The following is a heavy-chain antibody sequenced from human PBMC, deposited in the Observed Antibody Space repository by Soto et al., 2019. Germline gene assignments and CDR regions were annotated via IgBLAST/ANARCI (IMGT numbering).Heavy chain of an antibody. J-gene: IGHJ5*02. V-gene: IGHV4-39*01. D-gene: IGHD3-3*02. Sequence: SETLSLTCTVSGGSISSSSYYWGWIRQPPGKGLEWIGSIYYSGSTYYNPSLKSRVTISVDTSKNQFSLKLSSVTAAATAVYYCASPKIAFYNWFDPWGQGILVTVSS. CDR3: ASPKIAFYNWFDP. CDR1: GGSISSSSYY. CDR2: IYYSGST.